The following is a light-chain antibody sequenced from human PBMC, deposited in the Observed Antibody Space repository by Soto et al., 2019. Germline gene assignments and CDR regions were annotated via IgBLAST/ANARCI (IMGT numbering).Light chain of an antibody. V-gene: IGKV1-33*01. CDR1: QNINNY. CDR3: QQYENLPT. CDR2: DAS. J-gene: IGKJ5*01. Sequence: DIQMNQSQSSLSASVGDTVTIICQASQNINNYFNWYQQKPGRAPKLLIYDASNLEAGVPSRFRGSGSGTDFTFTISRLQPEDIATDDCQQYENLPTFGQGTRLEIK.